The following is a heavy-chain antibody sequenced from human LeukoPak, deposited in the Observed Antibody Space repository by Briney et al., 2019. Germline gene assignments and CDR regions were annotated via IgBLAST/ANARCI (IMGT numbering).Heavy chain of an antibody. V-gene: IGHV3-33*01. Sequence: PGRSLRLPCAASGFTFSSYGMHWVRQAPGKGLEWVAVIWYDGSNKYYADSVKGRFTIPRDNSKNTLYLQMNSLRAEDTAVYYCAREGFLGWFDPWGQGTLVTVSS. CDR2: IWYDGSNK. D-gene: IGHD3-10*01. J-gene: IGHJ5*02. CDR1: GFTFSSYG. CDR3: AREGFLGWFDP.